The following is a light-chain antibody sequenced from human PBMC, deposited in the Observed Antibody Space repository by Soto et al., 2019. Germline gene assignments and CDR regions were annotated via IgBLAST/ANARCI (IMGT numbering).Light chain of an antibody. CDR1: QGIRND. CDR3: QQYSTYPSLT. J-gene: IGKJ4*01. CDR2: AAS. Sequence: AIQMTQSPSSLSASVGDRVTITCRASQGIRNDLGWYQQKPGKAPKLLIYAASSLQSGVPSRFSGSGSGTDFTLTISGLQPDDFATYFCQQYSTYPSLTFGGGTKVDIK. V-gene: IGKV1-6*01.